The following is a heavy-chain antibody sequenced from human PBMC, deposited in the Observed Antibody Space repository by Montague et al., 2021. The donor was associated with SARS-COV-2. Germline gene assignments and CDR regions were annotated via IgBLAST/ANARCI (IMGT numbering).Heavy chain of an antibody. CDR3: AKDLFCSGGDCYFYGMDL. D-gene: IGHD2-15*01. Sequence: SLRLSCAASGFTFSTYAMSWVRRVPGKGLEWVSAISGSGDKTYYADSVKGRFTISRDNSKNTVSLQMNSLRVEDTAVYYCAKDLFCSGGDCYFYGMDLWGQGTTVTVSS. J-gene: IGHJ6*02. V-gene: IGHV3-23*01. CDR2: ISGSGDKT. CDR1: GFTFSTYA.